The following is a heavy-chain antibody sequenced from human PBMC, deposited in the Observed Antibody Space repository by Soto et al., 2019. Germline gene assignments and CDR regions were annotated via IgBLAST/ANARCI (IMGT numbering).Heavy chain of an antibody. D-gene: IGHD6-6*01. V-gene: IGHV1-69*13. CDR3: ASREYSSSSWYYYGMDV. Sequence: ASVKVSCKASGGTFSSYAISWVRQAPGQGLEWMGGIIPIFGTANYAQKFQGRVTITADESTSTAYMELSSLRSEDTAVYYCASREYSSSSWYYYGMDVWGQGTTVTVSS. CDR1: GGTFSSYA. J-gene: IGHJ6*02. CDR2: IIPIFGTA.